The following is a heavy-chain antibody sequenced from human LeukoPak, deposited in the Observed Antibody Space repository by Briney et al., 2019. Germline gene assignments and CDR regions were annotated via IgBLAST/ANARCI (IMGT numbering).Heavy chain of an antibody. D-gene: IGHD3-10*01. V-gene: IGHV3-7*01. CDR1: GFTFSSYW. J-gene: IGHJ6*03. Sequence: GGSLRLSCAASGFTFSSYWMSWVRQAPGKGLEWVANIKQDGSEKYYVDSVKGRFTISRDNAKNSLYLQMNSLRAEDTAVYYCARVLRGVTYYYYYYMDVWGKGTTVTISS. CDR2: IKQDGSEK. CDR3: ARVLRGVTYYYYYYMDV.